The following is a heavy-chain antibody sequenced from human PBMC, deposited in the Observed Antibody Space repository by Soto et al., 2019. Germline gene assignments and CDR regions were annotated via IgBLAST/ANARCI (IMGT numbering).Heavy chain of an antibody. V-gene: IGHV1-69*13. CDR2: IIPIFGTA. J-gene: IGHJ3*02. CDR3: ARDSRRGSGYLNDAFDI. D-gene: IGHD3-22*01. CDR1: GCTFSSYA. Sequence: SVKVSCKASGCTFSSYAISWVRQAPGQGLEWMGGIIPIFGTANYAQKFQGRVTITADESTSTAYMELSSLRSEDTAVYYCARDSRRGSGYLNDAFDIWGQGTMVTVSS.